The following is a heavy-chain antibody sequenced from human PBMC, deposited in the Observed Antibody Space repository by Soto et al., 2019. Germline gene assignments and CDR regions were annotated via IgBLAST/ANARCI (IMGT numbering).Heavy chain of an antibody. CDR1: GFTFSTYA. D-gene: IGHD3-16*01. J-gene: IGHJ6*02. Sequence: EVQLVESGGGLVKPGGSLRLSCTASGFTFSTYAMNWVRQGPGKGLEWVSSISSSSSYIYYADSMKGRVTISRDNAKNSLYLQMNSLRAEDTAVYYCIGGPDYYGMDVWGQGSTVTVSS. CDR3: IGGPDYYGMDV. V-gene: IGHV3-21*01. CDR2: ISSSSSYI.